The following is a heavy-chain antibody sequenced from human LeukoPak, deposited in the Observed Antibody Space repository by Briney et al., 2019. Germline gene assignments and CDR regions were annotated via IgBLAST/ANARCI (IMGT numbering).Heavy chain of an antibody. CDR2: IRNKANSYTT. CDR3: ASSPLGIRPFQS. Sequence: GGSLRLSCADPGFSFSDHNMDWVRQAPGKGLEWVARIRNKANSYTTEYAASVRGRFTISRDDSKNSLYLQMNSLRTEDTAVYYCASSPLGIRPFQSWGQGTLVTVST. CDR1: GFSFSDHN. V-gene: IGHV3-72*01. J-gene: IGHJ5*02. D-gene: IGHD6-6*01.